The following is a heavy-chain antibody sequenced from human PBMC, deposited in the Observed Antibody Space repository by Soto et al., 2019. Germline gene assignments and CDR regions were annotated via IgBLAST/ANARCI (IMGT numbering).Heavy chain of an antibody. V-gene: IGHV4-4*02. CDR1: GDSISSPNW. CDR3: AREGFDHRPDY. J-gene: IGHJ4*02. Sequence: QVQLQESGPGLVKPSETLSLTCAVSGDSISSPNWWRWYRQPPGKGLELIGEMFASGSSNYNPSLNGRVTISLDTSKNHFSLKLTSLTAADTPIYYCAREGFDHRPDYWGQGIPVTVSS. CDR2: MFASGSS.